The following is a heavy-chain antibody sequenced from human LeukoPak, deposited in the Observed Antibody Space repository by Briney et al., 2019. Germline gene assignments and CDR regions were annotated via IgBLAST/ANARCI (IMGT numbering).Heavy chain of an antibody. CDR3: ATPYCTNGVCPLGPLWFDP. V-gene: IGHV3-43*01. J-gene: IGHJ5*02. Sequence: GGSLRLSCAASGFTFDDYTMHWVRQPPGKGLEWVSLISWDGGSTYYADTVKGRFTISRDNAKNSLYLQMNSLRAEDTAVYYCATPYCTNGVCPLGPLWFDPWGQGTLVTVSS. CDR2: ISWDGGST. D-gene: IGHD2-8*01. CDR1: GFTFDDYT.